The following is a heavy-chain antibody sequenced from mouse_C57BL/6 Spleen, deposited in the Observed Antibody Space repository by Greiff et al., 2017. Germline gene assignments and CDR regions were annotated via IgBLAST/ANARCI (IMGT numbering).Heavy chain of an antibody. V-gene: IGHV5-17*01. CDR1: GFTFSDYG. Sequence: EVQLVESGGGLVKPGGSLKLSCAASGFTFSDYGMHWVRQAPEKGLEWVAYISSGSSTIYYADTVQGRFTISRDNAKNTLFLQMTSLRSEDTAMYYCARPYYYGSSYVHWFAYWGQGTLVTVSA. CDR3: ARPYYYGSSYVHWFAY. J-gene: IGHJ3*01. CDR2: ISSGSSTI. D-gene: IGHD1-1*01.